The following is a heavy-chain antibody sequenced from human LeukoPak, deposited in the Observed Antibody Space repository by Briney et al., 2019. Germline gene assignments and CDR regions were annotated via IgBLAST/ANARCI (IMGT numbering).Heavy chain of an antibody. Sequence: GGSLRLSCAASGFTFSDYYMSWIRQAPGKGLEWVSYSSSSGSTIYYADSVKGRFTISRDNAKNSLYLQMNSLRAEDTAVYYCARVNRWLQSPDYYYYYMDVWGKGTTVTVSS. J-gene: IGHJ6*03. V-gene: IGHV3-11*04. CDR3: ARVNRWLQSPDYYYYYMDV. CDR2: SSSSGSTI. D-gene: IGHD5-24*01. CDR1: GFTFSDYY.